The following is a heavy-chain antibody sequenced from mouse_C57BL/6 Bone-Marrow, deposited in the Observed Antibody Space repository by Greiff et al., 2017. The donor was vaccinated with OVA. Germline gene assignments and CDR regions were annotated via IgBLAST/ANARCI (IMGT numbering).Heavy chain of an antibody. V-gene: IGHV1-19*01. CDR2: INPYNGGT. CDR3: ARTMGSPHYYAMDY. CDR1: GYTFTDYY. Sequence: EVQLVESGPVLVKPGASVKMSCKASGYTFTDYYMNWVKQSHGKSLEWIGVINPYNGGTSYNQKFKGKATLTVDKSSSTAYMELNSLTSEDSAVYYCARTMGSPHYYAMDYWGQGTSVTVSS. D-gene: IGHD1-1*01. J-gene: IGHJ4*01.